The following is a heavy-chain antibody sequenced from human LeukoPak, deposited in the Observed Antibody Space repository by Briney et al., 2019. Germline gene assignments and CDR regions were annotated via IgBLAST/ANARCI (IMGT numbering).Heavy chain of an antibody. CDR1: GFTFSNYW. Sequence: PGGSLRLSCAASGFTFSNYWMHWVRHDPLKGLVWVSRINSDGGTTGYADSVKGRFTISRDNAKNTLYLQMNSLRAEDTALYYCARGGTSGSLIYWGQGTLVTVPS. D-gene: IGHD1-26*01. V-gene: IGHV3-74*01. CDR3: ARGGTSGSLIY. J-gene: IGHJ4*02. CDR2: INSDGGTT.